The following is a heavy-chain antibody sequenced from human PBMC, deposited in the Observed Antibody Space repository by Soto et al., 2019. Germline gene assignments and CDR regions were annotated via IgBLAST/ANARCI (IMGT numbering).Heavy chain of an antibody. Sequence: PXESLKISCKGSGYSFTTYWIAWVRQRPGKGLEWVGLIHVSDSDIRYSPSFQGHVTISVDKSISTAYLQWSSLKASDTAMYYCARRFYYDNSGYAYRYYFDYWGQGNLVTVSS. V-gene: IGHV5-51*01. CDR3: ARRFYYDNSGYAYRYYFDY. D-gene: IGHD3-22*01. CDR1: GYSFTTYW. CDR2: IHVSDSDI. J-gene: IGHJ4*02.